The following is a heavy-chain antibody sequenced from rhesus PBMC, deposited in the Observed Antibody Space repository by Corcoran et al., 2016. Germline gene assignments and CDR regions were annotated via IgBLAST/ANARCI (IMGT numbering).Heavy chain of an antibody. CDR3: VRKSIIAAGALDV. J-gene: IGHJ5-2*02. CDR2: FYGSGGKT. V-gene: IGHV4-106*01. Sequence: QVLLQESGPGLVKPSETLSLSCAVSGGSINDNYYWNWIRQPPGKGLGWIGNFYGSGGKTHHPPTLQSRVPISKNTSKDQFSMKLNSVAAAETAVYYCVRKSIIAAGALDVWGRGVLVIVSS. CDR1: GGSINDNYY. D-gene: IGHD6-31*01.